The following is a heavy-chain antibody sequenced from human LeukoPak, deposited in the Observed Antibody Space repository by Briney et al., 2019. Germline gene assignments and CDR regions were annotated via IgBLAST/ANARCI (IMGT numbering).Heavy chain of an antibody. J-gene: IGHJ4*02. CDR1: GFTFSSYA. D-gene: IGHD2-15*01. V-gene: IGHV3-23*01. CDR3: TRECSGGSCYHVAFDY. CDR2: ISGSGGST. Sequence: GGSLRLSCAASGFTFSSYAMSWVRQAPGKGLEWVSAISGSGGSTYYADSVKGRFTISRDNSKNTLYLHMNSLRAEDTAVYYCTRECSGGSCYHVAFDYWGQGTLVTVSS.